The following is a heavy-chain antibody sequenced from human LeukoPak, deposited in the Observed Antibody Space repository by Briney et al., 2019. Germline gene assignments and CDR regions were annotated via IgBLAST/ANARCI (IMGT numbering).Heavy chain of an antibody. D-gene: IGHD6-13*01. CDR3: ARCMGSWSTNWSDP. J-gene: IGHJ5*02. CDR2: ISSSSSYI. CDR1: GFTFSSYS. V-gene: IGHV3-21*01. Sequence: GGSVRLSCAASGFTFSSYSMNWVRQAPGKELEGVSSISSSSSYIYYADSVKGRFTISRDNDKNSLYLQMNSLRAEDTAVYYCARCMGSWSTNWSDPWGQGTLVTVSS.